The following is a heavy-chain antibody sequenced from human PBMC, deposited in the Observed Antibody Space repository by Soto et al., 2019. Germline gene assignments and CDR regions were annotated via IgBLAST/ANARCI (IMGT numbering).Heavy chain of an antibody. Sequence: QLQLQESGSGLVKPSQTLSLICAVSGGSISSGGYSWSWIRQPPGKGLEWIGYFYHSGSTYYSPSLKSRVSISVDRSKNQFSLKLSSVTAADTAVYYCARASDSSGYYSYAYWGQGILVTVSS. J-gene: IGHJ4*02. CDR2: FYHSGST. V-gene: IGHV4-30-2*01. CDR1: GGSISSGGYS. D-gene: IGHD3-22*01. CDR3: ARASDSSGYYSYAY.